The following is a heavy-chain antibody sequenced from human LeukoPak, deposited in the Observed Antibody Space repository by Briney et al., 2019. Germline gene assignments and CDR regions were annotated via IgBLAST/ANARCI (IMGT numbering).Heavy chain of an antibody. Sequence: GGSLRLSCAASGFTFSSYAMSWVRQAPGKGLEWVSAISGSGGNTDYADSVKGRFTISRDNSKNTQYLQMNGLRAEDTAVYYCAKDRPPRGSGAFDIWGQGTMVTVSS. CDR3: AKDRPPRGSGAFDI. D-gene: IGHD1-26*01. CDR1: GFTFSSYA. V-gene: IGHV3-23*01. J-gene: IGHJ3*02. CDR2: ISGSGGNT.